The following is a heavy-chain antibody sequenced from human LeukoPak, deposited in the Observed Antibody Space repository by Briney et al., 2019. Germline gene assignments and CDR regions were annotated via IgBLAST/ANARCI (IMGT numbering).Heavy chain of an antibody. CDR1: GFTFSSYS. CDR2: IKQDGSEK. Sequence: GGSLRLSCAASGFTFSSYSMSWVRQAPGKGLEWVANIKQDGSEKYYVDSVKGRFTISRDNAKNSLYLQMDSLRAEDTAVYYCARDRFTMIVAPLWGMDVWGQGTTVTVSS. J-gene: IGHJ6*02. V-gene: IGHV3-7*01. D-gene: IGHD3-22*01. CDR3: ARDRFTMIVAPLWGMDV.